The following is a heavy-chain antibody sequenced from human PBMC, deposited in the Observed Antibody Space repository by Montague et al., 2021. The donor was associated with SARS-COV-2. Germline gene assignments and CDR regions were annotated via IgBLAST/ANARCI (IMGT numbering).Heavy chain of an antibody. CDR3: TLLQEHL. V-gene: IGHV3-7*01. J-gene: IGHJ6*01. CDR2: IKQDGSEK. Sequence: SLRLSCAASGFTFSSYWMSWVRQAPGKGLEWVANIKQDGSEKYYVDSVKGRFTISRDNAKNSLYRQMNSLHQGPIGLPPGTLLQEHLWG. CDR1: GFTFSSYW.